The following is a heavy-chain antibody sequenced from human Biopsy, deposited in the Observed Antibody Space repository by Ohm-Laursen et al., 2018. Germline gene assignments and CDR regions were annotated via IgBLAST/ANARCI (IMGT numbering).Heavy chain of an antibody. Sequence: TLSLTCSVSGASVETSGYFWAWIQQRPGKGLEWIGYISYNERTHYNPSLTSRLAISFDTSNNRISLQLRSVSVADTAVYYCVREPKTGTAEAWYFDLWGRGSPVTVPS. CDR2: ISYNERT. V-gene: IGHV4-31*03. CDR1: GASVETSGYF. J-gene: IGHJ2*01. CDR3: VREPKTGTAEAWYFDL. D-gene: IGHD3-9*01.